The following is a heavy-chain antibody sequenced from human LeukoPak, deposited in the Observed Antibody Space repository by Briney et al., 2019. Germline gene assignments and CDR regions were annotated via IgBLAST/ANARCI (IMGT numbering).Heavy chain of an antibody. Sequence: PSETLSLTCTVSGGSISSYYWSWIRQPAGKGLEWIGRIYTSGSTNYNPSLKSRVTMSVDTSKNQFSLKLSSVTAADTAVYYCASGYYYGSGSYYSNFDYWGQGTLVTVSS. V-gene: IGHV4-4*07. D-gene: IGHD3-10*01. J-gene: IGHJ4*02. CDR3: ASGYYYGSGSYYSNFDY. CDR2: IYTSGST. CDR1: GGSISSYY.